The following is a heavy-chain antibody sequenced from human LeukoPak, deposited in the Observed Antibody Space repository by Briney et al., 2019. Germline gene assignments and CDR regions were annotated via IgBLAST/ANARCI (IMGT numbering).Heavy chain of an antibody. CDR2: IWYDGSNK. V-gene: IGHV3-33*06. J-gene: IGHJ4*02. Sequence: TGGSLRLSCAASGFTFSSYGMHWVRQAPGKGLEWVAVIWYDGSNKYYADSVKGRFTISRDNSKNTLYLQMNSLRAEDTAVYYCAKDQRSKWPKYYFDYWGQGTLVTVSS. CDR1: GFTFSSYG. D-gene: IGHD2-2*01. CDR3: AKDQRSKWPKYYFDY.